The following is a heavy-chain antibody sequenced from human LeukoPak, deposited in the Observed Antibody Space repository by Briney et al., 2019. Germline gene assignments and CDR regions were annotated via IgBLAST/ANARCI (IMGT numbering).Heavy chain of an antibody. CDR1: GFTFSSYS. J-gene: IGHJ4*02. Sequence: PGGSLRLSCAASGFTFSSYSMNWVRQAPGKGLEWVSYISSSGSTIYYADSVKGRFTISRDNAKNSLYLQMNSLRAEDTAVYYCAGLYYYGSGRAFDYWGQGTLVTVSS. V-gene: IGHV3-48*04. CDR3: AGLYYYGSGRAFDY. D-gene: IGHD3-10*01. CDR2: ISSSGSTI.